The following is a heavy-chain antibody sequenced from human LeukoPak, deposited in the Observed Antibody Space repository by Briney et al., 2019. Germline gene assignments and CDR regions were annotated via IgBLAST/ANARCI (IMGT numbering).Heavy chain of an antibody. J-gene: IGHJ6*03. V-gene: IGHV3-15*01. D-gene: IGHD6-19*01. CDR1: GFTFSNAW. CDR3: TTGDSSGRMGYYYYYMDV. CDR2: IKSKTDGGTT. Sequence: GGSLRLSCAASGFTFSNAWMSWVRQAPGKGVEWVGRIKSKTDGGTTDYAAPVKGRFTISRDDSKNTLYLQMNSLKTEDTAVYYCTTGDSSGRMGYYYYYMDVWGKGTTVTVSS.